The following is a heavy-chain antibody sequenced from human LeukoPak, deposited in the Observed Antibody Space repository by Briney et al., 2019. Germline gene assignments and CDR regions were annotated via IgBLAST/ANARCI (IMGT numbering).Heavy chain of an antibody. J-gene: IGHJ3*02. V-gene: IGHV1-69*05. CDR2: IIPIFGTT. D-gene: IGHD3-16*01. Sequence: SVKVSCKASGGTFSSYAITWVRQAPGQGLEWVGGIIPIFGTTNIAQRFQDRVTTTTDESTSTAYMELSSLRSEDTAVYYCARVPWGGVFDIWGQGTMVTVSS. CDR3: ARVPWGGVFDI. CDR1: GGTFSSYA.